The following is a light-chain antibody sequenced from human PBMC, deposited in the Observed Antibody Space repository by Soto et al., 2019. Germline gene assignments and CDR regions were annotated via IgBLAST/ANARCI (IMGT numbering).Light chain of an antibody. V-gene: IGKV4-1*01. CDR2: WAS. J-gene: IGKJ2*01. CDR1: QSVFFTSNNKQH. Sequence: DIVMTQSPDSLAVSVREGATNNQNSSQSVFFTSNNKQHIAWYQQKPGQPPKLLIYWASTRESGVPDRFSGSGSGTDFTLTISSLQAEDVAVYYCHHYYSTPPFTFGQGTKLEIK. CDR3: HHYYSTPPFT.